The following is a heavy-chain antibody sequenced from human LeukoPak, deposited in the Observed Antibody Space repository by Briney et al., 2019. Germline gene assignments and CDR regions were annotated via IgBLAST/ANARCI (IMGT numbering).Heavy chain of an antibody. CDR1: GFTFDDYA. J-gene: IGHJ4*02. CDR2: ISWNSGSI. V-gene: IGHV3-9*01. CDR3: ARDRWGYCSSTSCYFFDY. D-gene: IGHD2-2*01. Sequence: GGSLRLSCAASGFTFDDYAMHWVRHAPGKGLEWVSGISWNSGSIGYADSVKGRFTISRDNAKNSLYLQMNSLRAEDTAVYYCARDRWGYCSSTSCYFFDYWGQGTLVTVSS.